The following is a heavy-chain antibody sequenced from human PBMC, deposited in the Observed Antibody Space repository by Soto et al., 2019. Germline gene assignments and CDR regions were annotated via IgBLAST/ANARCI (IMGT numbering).Heavy chain of an antibody. CDR2: IIPIFGTT. J-gene: IGHJ4*02. V-gene: IGHV1-69*12. CDR3: ASCERMMCGY. D-gene: IGHD2-21*01. Sequence: QVQLVQSGAEVKKPGSSVKVSCKASGGTFSTYAVSWVRQAPGQGLEWMGGIIPIFGTTKYAQEFQGRVSITADESTSTAYMELSSLRSEDTAIYYCASCERMMCGYWGQGTQVTVSS. CDR1: GGTFSTYA.